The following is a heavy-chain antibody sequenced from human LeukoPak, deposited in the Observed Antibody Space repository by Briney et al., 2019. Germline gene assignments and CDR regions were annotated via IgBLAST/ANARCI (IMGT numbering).Heavy chain of an antibody. CDR1: GGSISSYY. CDR2: IYYSGST. D-gene: IGHD1-26*01. V-gene: IGHV4-59*01. J-gene: IGHJ6*03. Sequence: KPSETLSLTCTVSGGSISSYYWSWIRQPPGKGLEWIGYIYYSGSTNYNPSLKSRVTISVDTSKNQFSLKLSSVTAEDTAVYYCAREGGSYPAPEYYYYYYYMDVWGKGTTVTVSS. CDR3: AREGGSYPAPEYYYYYYYMDV.